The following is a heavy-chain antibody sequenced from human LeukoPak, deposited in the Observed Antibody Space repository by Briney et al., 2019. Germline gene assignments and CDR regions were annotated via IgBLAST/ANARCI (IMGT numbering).Heavy chain of an antibody. CDR1: GGTFSSYA. V-gene: IGHV1-69*04. CDR2: IIPIFGIA. J-gene: IGHJ6*02. CDR3: ASQYYYYGMDV. Sequence: ASVKVFCKASGGTFSSYAISWVRQAPGQGLEWMGRIIPIFGIANYAQKFQGRVTITADKSTSTAYMELSSLRSEDTAVYYCASQYYYYGMDVWGQGTTVTVSS.